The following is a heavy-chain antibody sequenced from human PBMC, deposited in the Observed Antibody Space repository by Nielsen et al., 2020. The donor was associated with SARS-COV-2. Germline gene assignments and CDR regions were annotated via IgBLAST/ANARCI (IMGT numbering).Heavy chain of an antibody. J-gene: IGHJ6*02. D-gene: IGHD3/OR15-3a*01. CDR1: GYTFTDYY. CDR2: INPNSGGT. Sequence: ASVKVSCKASGYTFTDYYIHWVRQAPGQGLEWMGWINPNSGGTDYAEKFQGRVSMTRDTSISTVYMELTRLRSDDTAVFYCARARATIFGLVMSYGMDVWGQGTTVAVSS. V-gene: IGHV1-2*02. CDR3: ARARATIFGLVMSYGMDV.